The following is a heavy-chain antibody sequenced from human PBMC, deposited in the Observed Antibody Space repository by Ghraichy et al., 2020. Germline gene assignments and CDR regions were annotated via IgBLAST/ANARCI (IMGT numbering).Heavy chain of an antibody. D-gene: IGHD6-13*01. J-gene: IGHJ4*02. CDR3: ARDSRDRPAVGTFDY. V-gene: IGHV3-21*04. Sequence: GGSLRLSCAASGFTFSTFSMNWVRQAPGKGLEWVSSISSSSSYIYYADSVKGRFTISRDNAKNSLFLQMDSLRAEDTAVYYCARDSRDRPAVGTFDYWGQGTMVTVSS. CDR2: ISSSSSYI. CDR1: GFTFSTFS.